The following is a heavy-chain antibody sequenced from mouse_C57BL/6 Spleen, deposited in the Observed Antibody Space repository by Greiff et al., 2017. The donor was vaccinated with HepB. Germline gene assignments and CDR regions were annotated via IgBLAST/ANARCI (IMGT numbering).Heavy chain of an antibody. V-gene: IGHV1-42*01. CDR3: ARNDYGSSSAMDY. J-gene: IGHJ4*01. CDR1: GYSFTGYY. D-gene: IGHD1-1*01. CDR2: INPSTGGT. Sequence: VQLQQSGPELVKPGASVKISCKASGYSFTGYYMNWVKQSPEKSLEWIGEINPSTGGTTYNQKFKAKATLTVDKSSSTVYMQLKSLTSEDSAVYYCARNDYGSSSAMDYWGQGTSVTVSS.